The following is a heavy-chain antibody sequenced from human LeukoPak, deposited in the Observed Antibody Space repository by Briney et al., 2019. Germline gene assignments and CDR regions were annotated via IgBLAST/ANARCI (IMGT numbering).Heavy chain of an antibody. CDR2: ISWNSGSI. J-gene: IGHJ4*02. D-gene: IGHD5-24*01. CDR1: GFTFDGYA. V-gene: IGHV3-9*01. Sequence: PGRSLKLSCAASGFTFDGYAMHRVRQAPGKGLEWVSGISWNSGSIGYADSVKGRFTISRDNAKNSLYLQMNSLRAEDTALYYCAKDLRDGYNINYFEYWGQGTLVTASS. CDR3: AKDLRDGYNINYFEY.